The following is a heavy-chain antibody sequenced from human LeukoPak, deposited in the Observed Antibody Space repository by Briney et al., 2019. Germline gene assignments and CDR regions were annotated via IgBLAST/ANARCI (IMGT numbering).Heavy chain of an antibody. Sequence: GGPLRLSCAASGFTFSSYGMHWVRQAPGKGLEWVAFIRYDGSNKYYADSVKGRFTISRDNSKNTLYLQMNSLRAEDTAVYYCAKDRAVLRFLEWPTTHYYYYYMDVWGKGTTVTVSS. V-gene: IGHV3-30*02. CDR1: GFTFSSYG. CDR3: AKDRAVLRFLEWPTTHYYYYYMDV. D-gene: IGHD3-3*01. CDR2: IRYDGSNK. J-gene: IGHJ6*03.